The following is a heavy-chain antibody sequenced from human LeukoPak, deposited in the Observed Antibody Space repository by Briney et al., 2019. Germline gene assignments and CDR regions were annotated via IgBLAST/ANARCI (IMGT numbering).Heavy chain of an antibody. CDR1: GYSFTSYW. CDR3: ARLVVRATGTVQYYYMDV. Sequence: GESLKISCKGSGYSFTSYWIGWVRQMPGKGLEWMGIIYPGDSDTRYSPSFQGQVTISADKSITTAYLQWSSLKASDTAMYYCARLVVRATGTVQYYYMDVWGKGTTVTVSS. CDR2: IYPGDSDT. J-gene: IGHJ6*03. D-gene: IGHD1-26*01. V-gene: IGHV5-51*01.